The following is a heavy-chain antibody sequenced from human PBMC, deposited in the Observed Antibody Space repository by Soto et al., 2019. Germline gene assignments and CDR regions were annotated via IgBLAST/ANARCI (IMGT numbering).Heavy chain of an antibody. CDR2: ISYDGSNK. J-gene: IGHJ6*02. Sequence: AGSLRLSCAASGFTVSNNYMSWVRQAPGKGLEWVAVISYDGSNKYYADSVKGRFTISRDNSKNTLYLQMNSLRAEDTAVHYCARADSGYAHGYYYYGMDVWGQGTTVTVSS. CDR3: ARADSGYAHGYYYYGMDV. V-gene: IGHV3-30-3*01. D-gene: IGHD5-12*01. CDR1: GFTVSNNY.